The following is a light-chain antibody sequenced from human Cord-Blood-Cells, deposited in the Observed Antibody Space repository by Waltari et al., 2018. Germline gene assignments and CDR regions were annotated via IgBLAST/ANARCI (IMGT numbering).Light chain of an antibody. J-gene: IGLJ2*01. V-gene: IGLV2-14*01. CDR2: DVS. CDR3: SSYTSSPV. CDR1: SSDVGGYNH. Sequence: QSALTQPASVSGSPGQSITISCTGTSSDVGGYNHVSWYHKHPGKAPKLMIYDVSKRPSGVSNRFSGSKSGNTASLTISGLQAEDEADYYCSSYTSSPVFGGGTKLTVL.